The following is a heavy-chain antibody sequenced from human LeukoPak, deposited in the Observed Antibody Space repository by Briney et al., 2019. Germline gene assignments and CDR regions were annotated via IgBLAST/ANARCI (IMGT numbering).Heavy chain of an antibody. D-gene: IGHD7-27*01. CDR3: ARALGLSADY. V-gene: IGHV3-48*01. J-gene: IGHJ4*02. CDR2: ISSSSSTI. CDR1: GFTFSSYS. Sequence: TGGSLRLSCAASGFTFSSYSMNWVRQAPGKGLEWVSYISSSSSTIYYADSVKGRFTISRDNAKNSLYLQMNSLRAEDTAVYYCARALGLSADYWGQGTLVTVSS.